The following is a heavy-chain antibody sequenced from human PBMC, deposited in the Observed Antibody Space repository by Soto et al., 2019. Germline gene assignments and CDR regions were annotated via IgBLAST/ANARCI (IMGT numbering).Heavy chain of an antibody. CDR1: GYTFTSYY. Sequence: ASVKVSCPASGYTFTSYYMHWVRPAPGQGLEWMGTIIPSGGSTRYAQKFQGRVTMTRDTSTSTAYMELNSLTSEDRAVYDCARALAPFYYYYGMDVWGQGTTVTVSS. J-gene: IGHJ6*02. CDR2: IIPSGGST. CDR3: ARALAPFYYYYGMDV. D-gene: IGHD3-3*02. V-gene: IGHV1-46*01.